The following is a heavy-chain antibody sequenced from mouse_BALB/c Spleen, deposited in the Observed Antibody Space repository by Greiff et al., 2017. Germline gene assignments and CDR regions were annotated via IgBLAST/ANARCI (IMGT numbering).Heavy chain of an antibody. D-gene: IGHD2-1*01. CDR2: ISSGGGST. Sequence: EVQLVESGGGLVKPGGSLKLSCAASGFAFSSYDMSWVRQTPEKRLEWVAYISSGGGSTYYPDTVKGRFTISRDNAKNTLYLQMSSLKSEDTAMYYCARHPGGNSYAMDYWGQGTSVTVSS. CDR1: GFAFSSYD. V-gene: IGHV5-12-1*01. CDR3: ARHPGGNSYAMDY. J-gene: IGHJ4*01.